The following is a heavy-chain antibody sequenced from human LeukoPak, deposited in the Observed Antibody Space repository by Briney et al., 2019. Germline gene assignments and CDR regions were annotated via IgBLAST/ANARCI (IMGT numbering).Heavy chain of an antibody. CDR2: ISAYNGNT. CDR1: GYTFTSYG. V-gene: IGHV1-18*01. Sequence: GASVKVSCKASGYTFTSYGISWVRQAPGQGLECMGWISAYNGNTNYPQKLQGRVTMTTDTSTSTAYMELRSLRPDDTAVYYCARGCRLGGGSCYDDYWGQGTLVIVSS. D-gene: IGHD2-15*01. J-gene: IGHJ4*02. CDR3: ARGCRLGGGSCYDDY.